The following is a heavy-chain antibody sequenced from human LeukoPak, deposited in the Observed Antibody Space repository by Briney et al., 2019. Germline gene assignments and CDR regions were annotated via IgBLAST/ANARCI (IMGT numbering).Heavy chain of an antibody. D-gene: IGHD6-13*01. Sequence: PGRSLRLSCAASGFTFDDYAMHWVRQAPGKGLEWVSGINWNGGNIGYADSVKGRFTISRDSAKNSLYLQMNSLRAEDTALYYCAKDIAAAGTSGGYMDVWGKGTTVTISS. CDR1: GFTFDDYA. CDR3: AKDIAAAGTSGGYMDV. J-gene: IGHJ6*03. CDR2: INWNGGNI. V-gene: IGHV3-9*01.